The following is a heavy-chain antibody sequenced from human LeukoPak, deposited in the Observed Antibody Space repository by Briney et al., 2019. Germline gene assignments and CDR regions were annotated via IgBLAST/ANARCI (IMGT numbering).Heavy chain of an antibody. J-gene: IGHJ5*02. Sequence: SETLSLTCTVSGGSISSYYWSWIRQAPGKGLEWIGYIYYSGSTNYNPSLKSRVTISVDTSKNQFSLKLRSVTAADTAVYYCARDKGDYGDYYWFDPWGQGTPVTVSS. CDR2: IYYSGST. CDR1: GGSISSYY. D-gene: IGHD4-17*01. CDR3: ARDKGDYGDYYWFDP. V-gene: IGHV4-59*01.